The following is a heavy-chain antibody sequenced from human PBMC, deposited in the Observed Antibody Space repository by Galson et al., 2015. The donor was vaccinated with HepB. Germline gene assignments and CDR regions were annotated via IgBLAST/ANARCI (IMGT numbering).Heavy chain of an antibody. V-gene: IGHV1-69*10. J-gene: IGHJ6*03. CDR2: IIPILGIA. Sequence: SVKVSCKASGGTFSSYAISWVRQAPGQGLEWMGGIIPILGIANYAQKFQGRVTITADKSTSTAYMELSSLRSEDTAVYYCAVGGAYFDWLSATFGYYYYMDVWGKGTTVTVSS. CDR1: GGTFSSYA. CDR3: AVGGAYFDWLSATFGYYYYMDV. D-gene: IGHD3-9*01.